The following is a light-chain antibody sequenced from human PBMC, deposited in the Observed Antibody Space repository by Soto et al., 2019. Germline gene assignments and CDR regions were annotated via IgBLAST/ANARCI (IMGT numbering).Light chain of an antibody. CDR3: QQYNSWPLT. V-gene: IGKV3-15*01. CDR2: DAS. J-gene: IGKJ4*01. CDR1: QSVSSSY. Sequence: EIVLTQSPGTLSLSPGERATLSCRASQSVSSSYLAWYQQKPGQAPRLLIYDASTRALDTPARFAGSGAGTEFTLTISSLQSEDFAVYYCQQYNSWPLTFGGGTKVDIK.